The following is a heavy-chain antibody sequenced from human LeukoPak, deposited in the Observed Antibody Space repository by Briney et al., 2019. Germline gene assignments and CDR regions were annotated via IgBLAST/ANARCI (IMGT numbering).Heavy chain of an antibody. V-gene: IGHV1-2*02. Sequence: ASVKVSCKAAGYTFTGYYIHWVRQAPGQGLEWMGWINPNSGGTNYAQKFQGRVTMTRDTSISTAYMELSRLRSDDTAVYYCAIDQTPAIIVVAPFDPWGQGTLVPVSS. CDR2: INPNSGGT. J-gene: IGHJ5*02. CDR1: GYTFTGYY. CDR3: AIDQTPAIIVVAPFDP. D-gene: IGHD2-2*01.